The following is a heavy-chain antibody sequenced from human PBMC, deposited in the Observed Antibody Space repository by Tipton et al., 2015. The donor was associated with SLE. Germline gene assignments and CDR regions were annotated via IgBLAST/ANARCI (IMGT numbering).Heavy chain of an antibody. CDR1: GGSFSGYY. V-gene: IGHV4-34*01. CDR2: INHSGST. D-gene: IGHD1-26*01. CDR3: ARLKFEWELYYYYGMDV. J-gene: IGHJ6*02. Sequence: LRLSCAVYGGSFSGYYWSWIRQPPGKGLEWIGEINHSGSTNYNPSLKSRVTISVDTSKNQFSLKLSSVTAADTAVYYCARLKFEWELYYYYGMDVWGQGTTVTVSS.